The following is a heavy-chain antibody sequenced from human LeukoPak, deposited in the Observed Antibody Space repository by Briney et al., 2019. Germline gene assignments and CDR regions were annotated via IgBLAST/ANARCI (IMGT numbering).Heavy chain of an antibody. CDR2: INHSGST. Sequence: SETLSLTCAVYGGSFSGYYWSWIRQPPGKGLEWIGEINHSGSTNYNPSLKSRVTISVDTSKNQFSLKLSSVTAADTAVYYCARGVPAARSAFDYWGQGTLVTVSS. CDR1: GGSFSGYY. V-gene: IGHV4-34*01. D-gene: IGHD2-2*01. J-gene: IGHJ4*02. CDR3: ARGVPAARSAFDY.